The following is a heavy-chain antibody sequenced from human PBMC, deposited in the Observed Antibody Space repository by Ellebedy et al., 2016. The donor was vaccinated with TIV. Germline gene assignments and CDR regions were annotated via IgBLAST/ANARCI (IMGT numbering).Heavy chain of an antibody. Sequence: PGGSLRLSCGASGFTFSDFHMNWIRQAPGKGLEWISYISRTGSTIYSADSVKGRFTVSRDNGKNSLFLQMNSLRAEDTAVYYCVRDLQIHDGLLTASKMTHGMDVWGQGTTVTVTS. CDR2: ISRTGSTI. J-gene: IGHJ6*02. CDR3: VRDLQIHDGLLTASKMTHGMDV. V-gene: IGHV3-11*04. D-gene: IGHD3-9*01. CDR1: GFTFSDFH.